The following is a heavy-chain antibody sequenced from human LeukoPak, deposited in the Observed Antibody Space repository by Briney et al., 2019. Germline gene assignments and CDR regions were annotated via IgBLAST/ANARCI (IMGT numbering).Heavy chain of an antibody. CDR1: GYSISSGYY. CDR2: MYHSGST. CDR3: ARGVRNIVVVPAVQIREGNWFDP. J-gene: IGHJ5*02. V-gene: IGHV4-38-2*02. Sequence: PSETLSLTCTVSGYSISSGYYWGWIRQPPGKGLEWIGSMYHSGSTYYNPSLKSRVTISVDTSKNQFSLKLSSVTAADTAVYYCARGVRNIVVVPAVQIREGNWFDPWGQGTLVTVSS. D-gene: IGHD2-2*01.